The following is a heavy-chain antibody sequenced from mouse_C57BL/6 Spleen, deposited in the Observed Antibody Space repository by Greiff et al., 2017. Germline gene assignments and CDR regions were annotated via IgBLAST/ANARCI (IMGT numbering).Heavy chain of an antibody. CDR3: ARGGGSKYFDV. CDR1: GFTFSDYY. CDR2: INSVGSST. V-gene: IGHV5-16*02. J-gene: IGHJ1*03. Sequence: EVKVVESEGGLVKPGSSMKLSCTASGFTFSDYYMAWVRQVPEKGLEWVANINSVGSSTYYLDSLKSRFIIARDNAKNILYLQMSSLKSEDTAMYYCARGGGSKYFDVWGTGTTVTVSS.